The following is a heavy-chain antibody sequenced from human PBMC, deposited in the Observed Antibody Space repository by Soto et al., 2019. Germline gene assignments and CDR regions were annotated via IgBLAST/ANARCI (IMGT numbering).Heavy chain of an antibody. CDR3: ARPTTGVRTYYYYGMDV. CDR2: IIPIFGTA. J-gene: IGHJ6*02. V-gene: IGHV1-69*01. D-gene: IGHD2-8*01. CDR1: GGTFSSYG. Sequence: QVQLVQSGAEVKKPGSSVKVSCKASGGTFSSYGISWVRQAPGQGLEWMGGIIPIFGTANYAQKFQGRVTITADESTSTAYMELSSLRSEDTAVYYCARPTTGVRTYYYYGMDVWGQGTTVTLSS.